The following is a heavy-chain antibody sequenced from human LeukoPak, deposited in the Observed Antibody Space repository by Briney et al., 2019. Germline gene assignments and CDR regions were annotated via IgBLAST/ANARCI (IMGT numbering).Heavy chain of an antibody. J-gene: IGHJ6*03. Sequence: GGSLRLSCAASGFTFSSYSMNWVRQAPGKGLEWVSYISSSSSTIYYADSVKGRFTISRDNAKNSLYLQMNSLRAEDTAVYYCARYESARAYGDYSVYHYYMDVWGKGTTVTVSS. CDR2: ISSSSSTI. V-gene: IGHV3-48*01. D-gene: IGHD4-17*01. CDR3: ARYESARAYGDYSVYHYYMDV. CDR1: GFTFSSYS.